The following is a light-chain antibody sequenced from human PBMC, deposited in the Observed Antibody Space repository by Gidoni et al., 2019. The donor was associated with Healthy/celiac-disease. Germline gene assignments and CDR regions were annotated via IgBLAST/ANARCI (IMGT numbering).Light chain of an antibody. Sequence: EIVMTQSPATLSVSPGERATLSCRASQSVSSNLAWYQQKPGQAPRLLIYGASTRATGIPARFIGSGSGTEFTLTISSLQSEDFAVYYCQQYNNWARTFGQGTKLEIK. J-gene: IGKJ2*01. CDR3: QQYNNWART. CDR1: QSVSSN. CDR2: GAS. V-gene: IGKV3-15*01.